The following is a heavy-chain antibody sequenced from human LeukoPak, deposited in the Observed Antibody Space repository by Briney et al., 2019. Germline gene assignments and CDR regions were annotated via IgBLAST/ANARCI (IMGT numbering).Heavy chain of an antibody. Sequence: ASVKVSCKASGGTFSSYAISWVRRAPGQGLEWMGWISAYNGNTNYAQKLQGRVTMTTDTSTSTAYMELRSLRSDDTAVYYCARATYYDILTGYVDDYWGQGTLVTVSS. D-gene: IGHD3-9*01. CDR1: GGTFSSYA. V-gene: IGHV1-18*01. CDR2: ISAYNGNT. CDR3: ARATYYDILTGYVDDY. J-gene: IGHJ4*02.